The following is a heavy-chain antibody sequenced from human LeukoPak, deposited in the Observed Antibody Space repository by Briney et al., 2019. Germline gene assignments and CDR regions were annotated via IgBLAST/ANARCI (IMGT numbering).Heavy chain of an antibody. CDR2: ISSSSSYI. CDR1: GFTFSSYS. CDR3: ARDDYYGSGHHDY. J-gene: IGHJ4*02. Sequence: GGSLRLSCAASGFTFSSYSMNWVRQAPGKGLEWVSSISSSSSYIYYADSVKGRFTISRDSAKNSLYLQMNSLRAEDTAVYYCARDDYYGSGHHDYWGQGTLVTVSS. V-gene: IGHV3-21*01. D-gene: IGHD3-10*01.